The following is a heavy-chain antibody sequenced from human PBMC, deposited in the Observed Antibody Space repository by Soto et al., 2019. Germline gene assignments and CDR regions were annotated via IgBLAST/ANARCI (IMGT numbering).Heavy chain of an antibody. V-gene: IGHV3-21*04. Sequence: EVQLVESGGGLVEPGGSLRLSCAASGFAFYNYNMNWVRQAPGRGLEWVSSISGTGIDIHFADSVKGRFVISRDNSKNTLYLQMNSLRAEDTAIYYCASHYDIPTGALAYFDFWGQGSLVTVSS. J-gene: IGHJ4*02. CDR3: ASHYDIPTGALAYFDF. D-gene: IGHD3-9*01. CDR1: GFAFYNYN. CDR2: ISGTGIDI.